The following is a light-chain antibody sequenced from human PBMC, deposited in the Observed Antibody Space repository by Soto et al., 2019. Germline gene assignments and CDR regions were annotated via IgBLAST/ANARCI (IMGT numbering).Light chain of an antibody. CDR3: QQYGTSPRT. CDR2: GVS. Sequence: EIVLTQSTATPSLSPGERATLSCRASQIVSSTYLAWYQQKAGQPPRLLLYGVSSRATGIPNRFSGSGSGTDFTLTISRLEPEDFAVYYCQQYGTSPRTFGQGTKVDIK. CDR1: QIVSSTY. J-gene: IGKJ1*01. V-gene: IGKV3-20*01.